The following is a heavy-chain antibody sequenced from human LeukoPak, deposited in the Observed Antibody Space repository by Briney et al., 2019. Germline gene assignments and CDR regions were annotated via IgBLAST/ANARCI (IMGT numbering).Heavy chain of an antibody. Sequence: GESLKISCRGXGXXXXXXXXAXXXXMPXXXXXWXGXIYPGXSDTRYSPSFQGQVTISADKSISIAYLQWSSLKTSDTAXYYCARSTALVNFDYWGQGTLVTVSS. J-gene: IGHJ4*02. CDR2: IYPGXSDT. D-gene: IGHD5-18*01. CDR3: ARSTALVNFDY. CDR1: GXXXXXXX. V-gene: IGHV5-51*01.